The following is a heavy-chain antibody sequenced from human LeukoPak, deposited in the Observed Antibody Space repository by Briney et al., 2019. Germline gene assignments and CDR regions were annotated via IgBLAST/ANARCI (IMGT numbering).Heavy chain of an antibody. CDR3: ARRGDGGRSFDY. CDR1: GFTFNSYA. J-gene: IGHJ4*02. CDR2: ISAGGGST. Sequence: GGSLRLSCAASGFTFNSYAMNWVRQAPGKGLEWVSAISAGGGSTYYADSVEGRFTISRDNSKNTLYLQMNSLRAEDTAVYYCARRGDGGRSFDYWGQGTLVTVSS. D-gene: IGHD4-23*01. V-gene: IGHV3-23*01.